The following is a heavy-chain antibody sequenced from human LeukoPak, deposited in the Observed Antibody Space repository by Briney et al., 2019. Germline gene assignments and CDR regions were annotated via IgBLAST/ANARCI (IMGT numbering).Heavy chain of an antibody. CDR2: IYYSGST. V-gene: IGHV4-59*12. CDR1: GGSISSYY. J-gene: IGHJ3*02. Sequence: KASETLSLTCTVSGGSISSYYWSWIRQPPGKGLEWIGYIYYSGSTNYNPSLKSRVTISVDTSKNQFSLKLSSVTAADTAVYYCARDQGGAVAFDIWGQGTMVTVSS. D-gene: IGHD1-26*01. CDR3: ARDQGGAVAFDI.